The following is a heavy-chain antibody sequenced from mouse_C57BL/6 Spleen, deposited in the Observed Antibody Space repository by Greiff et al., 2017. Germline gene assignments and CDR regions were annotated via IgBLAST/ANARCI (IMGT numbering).Heavy chain of an antibody. CDR1: GFSLTSYG. CDR2: TWRGGST. CDR3: AKHYYGSQGYYFDY. Sequence: VKLVESGPGLVQPSQSLSITCTVSGFSLTSYGEHWVRQSPGKGLEWLGVTWRGGSTDYNAAFMSRLSITKDNSKSQVFFKMNSLQADDTAIYYCAKHYYGSQGYYFDYWGQGTTLTVSS. V-gene: IGHV2-5*01. D-gene: IGHD1-1*01. J-gene: IGHJ2*01.